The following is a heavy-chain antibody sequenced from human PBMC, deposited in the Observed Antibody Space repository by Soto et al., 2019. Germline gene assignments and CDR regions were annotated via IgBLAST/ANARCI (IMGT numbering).Heavy chain of an antibody. CDR2: ISGSGGST. V-gene: IGHV3-23*01. J-gene: IGHJ4*02. D-gene: IGHD6-19*01. CDR3: AKAVAGWSFDY. Sequence: GGSLRLSCAASGFTFSSYAMSWVRQAPGKGLDWVSSISGSGGSTYYADSVKGRFTISRDNSKNTLYLQMNSLRAEDTAVYYCAKAVAGWSFDYWGQGTLVTVSS. CDR1: GFTFSSYA.